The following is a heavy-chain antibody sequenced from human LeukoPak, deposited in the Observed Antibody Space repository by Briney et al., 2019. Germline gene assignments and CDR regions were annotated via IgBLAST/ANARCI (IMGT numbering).Heavy chain of an antibody. V-gene: IGHV3-72*01. CDR1: GFSFTDHY. D-gene: IGHD3-10*01. Sequence: GGSLRLSCAASGFSFTDHYIDWVRQTPGKGLEWVGRSRNKANRFATEYAASVKDRFIISRDDSKNSVYLEMNSLKTEDTAVYCTRVRPVDAIDIWGQGTMVTVSS. CDR3: RVRPVDAIDI. CDR2: SRNKANRFAT. J-gene: IGHJ3*02.